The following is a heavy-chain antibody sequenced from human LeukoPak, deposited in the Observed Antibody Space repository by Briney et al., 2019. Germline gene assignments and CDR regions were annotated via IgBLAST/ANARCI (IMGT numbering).Heavy chain of an antibody. V-gene: IGHV1-58*02. CDR2: IVVGSGNT. D-gene: IGHD6-19*01. CDR1: GFTFTSSA. CDR3: AAESLAVASDYYYYGMDV. J-gene: IGHJ6*02. Sequence: SVKVSCKASGFTFTSSAMQWVRQARGQRLEWIGWIVVGSGNTNYAQKFQERVTITRDMSISTAYMELSSLRSEDTAVYYCAAESLAVASDYYYYGMDVWGQGTTVTVSS.